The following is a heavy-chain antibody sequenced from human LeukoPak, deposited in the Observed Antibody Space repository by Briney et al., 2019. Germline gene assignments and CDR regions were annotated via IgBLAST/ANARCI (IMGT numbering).Heavy chain of an antibody. Sequence: SETLSLTCAVYGGSSSGYYWSWIRQPPGKGLEWIGEINHSGSTNYNPSLKSRVTISVDTSKNQFSLKLSSVTAADTAVYYCARGRGVTMVRGVIDYWGQGTLVTVSS. J-gene: IGHJ4*02. D-gene: IGHD3-10*01. CDR3: ARGRGVTMVRGVIDY. CDR1: GGSSSGYY. V-gene: IGHV4-34*01. CDR2: INHSGST.